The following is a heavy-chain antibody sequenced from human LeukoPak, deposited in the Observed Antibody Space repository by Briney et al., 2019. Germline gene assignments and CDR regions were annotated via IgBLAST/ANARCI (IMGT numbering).Heavy chain of an antibody. Sequence: ASVKVSCKASGGTFSSYAISWVRQAPGQGLEWMGGIIPIFGTANYAQKFQGRVTITADESTSTAYMELSSLRSEDTAVYYCARDSDCSSTSCYKGNDAFDIWGQGTMVTVSS. D-gene: IGHD2-2*02. CDR1: GGTFSSYA. CDR2: IIPIFGTA. V-gene: IGHV1-69*01. J-gene: IGHJ3*02. CDR3: ARDSDCSSTSCYKGNDAFDI.